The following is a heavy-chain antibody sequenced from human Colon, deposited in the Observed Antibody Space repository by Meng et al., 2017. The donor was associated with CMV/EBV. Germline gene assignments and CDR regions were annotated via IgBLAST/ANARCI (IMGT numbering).Heavy chain of an antibody. Sequence: QLQLQASGPGLVKPSETLSLTGTVPGGSISSSTYYWGWICQTPGKGLEWIGNIYYSGYTYYNPSLKSLLTISVDTSKNQFSLKLTSVTAADTAVYYCATDYGDYYFDRWGQGTLVTVSS. V-gene: IGHV4-39*07. CDR1: GGSISSSTYY. CDR2: IYYSGYT. J-gene: IGHJ4*02. D-gene: IGHD4-17*01. CDR3: ATDYGDYYFDR.